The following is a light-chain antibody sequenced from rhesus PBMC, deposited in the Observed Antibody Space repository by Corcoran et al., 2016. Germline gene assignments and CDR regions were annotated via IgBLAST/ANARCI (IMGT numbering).Light chain of an antibody. V-gene: IGKV2S9*01. Sequence: DVVMTQSPLSLPVTLGQPASISCRSSQSLVDSDGKTYLNWLQQKPGQTPRLLISQVSNRDSWVPDRFSGSGAGTDFTLKISRVEAEDVGVYSCMQGTHWPPTFGGGTKVEIK. CDR1: QSLVDSDGKTY. CDR2: QVS. J-gene: IGKJ4*01. CDR3: MQGTHWPPT.